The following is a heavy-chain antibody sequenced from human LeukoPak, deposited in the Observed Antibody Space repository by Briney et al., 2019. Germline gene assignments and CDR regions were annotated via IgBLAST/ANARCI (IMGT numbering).Heavy chain of an antibody. Sequence: GGSLRLSCAASGFTFSNYAMTWVRQAPGKELEWVSVISAGGSNTDYADSVKGRFTISRDNARNSLYLQMNSLRDEDTAVYYCGRVVRWSGYGGNSDGMDVWGQGTTVTVSS. J-gene: IGHJ6*02. D-gene: IGHD4-23*01. V-gene: IGHV3-23*01. CDR1: GFTFSNYA. CDR2: ISAGGSNT. CDR3: GRVVRWSGYGGNSDGMDV.